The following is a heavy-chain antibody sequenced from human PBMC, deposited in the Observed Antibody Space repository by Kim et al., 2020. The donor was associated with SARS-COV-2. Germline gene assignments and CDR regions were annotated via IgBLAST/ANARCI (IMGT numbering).Heavy chain of an antibody. CDR1: GYTFTSYD. J-gene: IGHJ4*02. V-gene: IGHV1-8*01. CDR2: MNPNSGNT. D-gene: IGHD5-18*01. CDR3: ARWGGYSYGWGYDY. Sequence: ASVKVSCKASGYTFTSYDINWVRQATGQGLEWMGWMNPNSGNTGYAQKFQGRVTMTRNTSISTAYMELSSLRSEDTAVYYCARWGGYSYGWGYDYWGQGTLVTVSS.